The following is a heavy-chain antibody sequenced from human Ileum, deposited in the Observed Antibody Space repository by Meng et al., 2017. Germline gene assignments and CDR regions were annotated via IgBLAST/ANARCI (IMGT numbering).Heavy chain of an antibody. CDR3: ARGHYDKYFDS. J-gene: IGHJ4*02. V-gene: IGHV4-61*01. D-gene: IGHD3-22*01. CDR2: MYFSGRT. CDR1: GGSVNTGSYY. Sequence: QLQLQESGPGLVRPSETLSLTCTISGGSVNTGSYYWSWIRQPPGKGLEWIGYMYFSGRTKYNASLKSRVSISVDTSKKQFSLNLTSVTAADTAVYYCARGHYDKYFDSWGQGTLVTVSS.